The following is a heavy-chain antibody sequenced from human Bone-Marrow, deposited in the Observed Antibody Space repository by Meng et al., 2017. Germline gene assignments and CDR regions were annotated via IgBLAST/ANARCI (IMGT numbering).Heavy chain of an antibody. D-gene: IGHD2-15*01. J-gene: IGHJ4*02. Sequence: LSLTCAASGFTFSSYAMSWVRQAPGKGLEWVSAISGSGGSTYYADSVKGRFTISRDNSKNTLYLQMNSLRAEDTAVYYCAKSIVVVVAALNYFDYWGQGTLGT. V-gene: IGHV3-23*01. CDR2: ISGSGGST. CDR1: GFTFSSYA. CDR3: AKSIVVVVAALNYFDY.